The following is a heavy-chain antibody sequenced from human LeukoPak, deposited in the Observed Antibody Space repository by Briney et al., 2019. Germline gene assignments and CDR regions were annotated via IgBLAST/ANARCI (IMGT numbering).Heavy chain of an antibody. CDR3: AKEDCSGGSCYSNYYYGMDV. Sequence: PGGSLRLSCEASGFTFSSYGMHWVRQAPGKGLQWVAVISYDGGNKYYADSVKGRFTISRDNSKNTLYLQMNSLRAEDTAVYYCAKEDCSGGSCYSNYYYGMDVWGQGTTVTVSS. V-gene: IGHV3-30*18. J-gene: IGHJ6*02. CDR2: ISYDGGNK. D-gene: IGHD2-15*01. CDR1: GFTFSSYG.